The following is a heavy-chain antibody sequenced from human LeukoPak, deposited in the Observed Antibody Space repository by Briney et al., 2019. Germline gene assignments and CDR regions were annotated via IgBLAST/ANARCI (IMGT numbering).Heavy chain of an antibody. CDR3: ARARYREINYAYAGGFYYMDV. CDR2: INHSGSS. D-gene: IGHD1-26*01. Sequence: SETLSLTCALSGGSITDYFYNWVRQSPGKGLEWIGEINHSGSSTYNPSLKSRVIISVDTSKNQFSLELSSVTAADTAVYYCARARYREINYAYAGGFYYMDVWGKGTTVTVSS. CDR1: GGSITDYF. J-gene: IGHJ6*03. V-gene: IGHV4-34*01.